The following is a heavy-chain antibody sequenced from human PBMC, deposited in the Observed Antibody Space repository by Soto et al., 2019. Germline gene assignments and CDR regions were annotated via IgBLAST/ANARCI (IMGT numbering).Heavy chain of an antibody. Sequence: QVQLQESGPGLVRPSQTLSLTCTVSAGSISTINYYWSLIRQHPEKGLEWIGYISYSGSTFYHSFLKSRVTISLDTSKKQFSLTLNSVTAADTAVYYCARSAQWDGFDPWGQGTMVTVSS. CDR2: ISYSGST. CDR3: ARSAQWDGFDP. J-gene: IGHJ3*01. D-gene: IGHD2-8*01. CDR1: AGSISTINYY. V-gene: IGHV4-31*03.